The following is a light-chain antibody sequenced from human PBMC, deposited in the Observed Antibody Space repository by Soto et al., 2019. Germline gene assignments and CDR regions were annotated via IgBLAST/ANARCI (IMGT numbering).Light chain of an antibody. CDR1: QSVGSN. CDR2: GTS. J-gene: IGKJ2*01. Sequence: EIVMTQSPVALYVSPGESAALSCRASQSVGSNFGWYPQRPGQPPRVLIYGTSTRATGVPARFSGSRSGADFTLTISCLQSEDFAVYYCQQYNNWPYTFGQGTRLEIK. V-gene: IGKV3-15*01. CDR3: QQYNNWPYT.